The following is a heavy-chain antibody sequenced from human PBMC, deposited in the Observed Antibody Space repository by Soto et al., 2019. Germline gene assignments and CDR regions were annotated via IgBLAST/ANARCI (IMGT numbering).Heavy chain of an antibody. CDR2: ISYDGSNK. D-gene: IGHD3-22*01. CDR1: GFTFSSYG. CDR3: AKVLTYYYDSSGYLEYFDY. V-gene: IGHV3-30*18. Sequence: LRLSCAASGFTFSSYGMHWVRQAPGKGLEWVAVISYDGSNKYYADSVKGRFTISRDNSKNTLYLQMNSLRAEDTAVYYCAKVLTYYYDSSGYLEYFDYWGQRTLVTVSS. J-gene: IGHJ4*02.